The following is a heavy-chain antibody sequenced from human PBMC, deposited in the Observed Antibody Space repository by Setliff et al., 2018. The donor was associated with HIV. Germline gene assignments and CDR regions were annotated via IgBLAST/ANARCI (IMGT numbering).Heavy chain of an antibody. CDR1: GYSLSTYA. CDR3: VRLTADRTNYYYYMDV. J-gene: IGHJ6*03. Sequence: ASVKVSCKASGYSLSTYAISWVRQAPGQGLEWMGWIDSNNGNRNFAQKFRGRVTMTTDISTNTTYMEVRSLSFDDTAVYYCVRLTADRTNYYYYMDVWGEGTTVTV. CDR2: IDSNNGNR. D-gene: IGHD2-8*01. V-gene: IGHV1-18*01.